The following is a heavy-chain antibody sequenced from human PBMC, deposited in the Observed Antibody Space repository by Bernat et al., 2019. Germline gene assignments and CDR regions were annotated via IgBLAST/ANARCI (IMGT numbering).Heavy chain of an antibody. CDR1: GFTFSSYA. J-gene: IGHJ6*02. D-gene: IGHD6-13*01. V-gene: IGHV3-30-3*01. Sequence: QVQLVESGGGVVQPGRSLRLSCAASGFTFSSYAMHWVRQAPGKGLEWVAVISYDVSNKYYADTVKGRFTISRDNSKNTLYLQMNSLRAEDTAVYYCARDRGAAGTGYGMDVWGQGTTVTVSS. CDR3: ARDRGAAGTGYGMDV. CDR2: ISYDVSNK.